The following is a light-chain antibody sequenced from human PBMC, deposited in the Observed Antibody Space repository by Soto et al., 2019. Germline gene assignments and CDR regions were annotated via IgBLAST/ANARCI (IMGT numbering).Light chain of an antibody. CDR3: QHYNSYSEA. Sequence: IQLTQSPSFLSASVGDRVTITCRASQGISSYLAWYQQKPGKAPKLLIYKASTLKSGVPSRFSGSGSGTEFTLTISSLQPDDFATYYCQHYNSYSEAFGQGTKVDI. J-gene: IGKJ1*01. CDR1: QGISSY. V-gene: IGKV1-9*01. CDR2: KAS.